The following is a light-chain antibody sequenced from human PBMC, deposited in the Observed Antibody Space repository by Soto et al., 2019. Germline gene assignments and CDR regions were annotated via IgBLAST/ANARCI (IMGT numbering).Light chain of an antibody. CDR3: QQYNSYSHT. Sequence: DILMTQSPSTLSASVGEIVNLYCRASQSISSWLAWYQQKPGKAPKIIIYDASSLESGVPSRFSGSGSGTEFTLTISSLQPDDVATYYCQQYNSYSHTFGQGTKVDIK. CDR1: QSISSW. CDR2: DAS. J-gene: IGKJ1*01. V-gene: IGKV1-5*01.